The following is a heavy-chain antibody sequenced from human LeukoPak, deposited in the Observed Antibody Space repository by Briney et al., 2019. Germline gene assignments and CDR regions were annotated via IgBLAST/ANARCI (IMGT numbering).Heavy chain of an antibody. Sequence: SETLSLTCSVSGGSISGYFWSWIRQPPGKGLEWIGYIFYSGSTNYNPSLKSRVTISVDTSKNQFSLKLSSVTAADTAVYYCARLSSSYVRDWGQGTLVTVSS. J-gene: IGHJ4*02. CDR3: ARLSSSYVRD. CDR2: IFYSGST. D-gene: IGHD2-2*01. V-gene: IGHV4-59*01. CDR1: GGSISGYF.